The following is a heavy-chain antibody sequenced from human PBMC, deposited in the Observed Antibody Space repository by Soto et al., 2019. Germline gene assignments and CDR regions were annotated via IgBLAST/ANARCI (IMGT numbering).Heavy chain of an antibody. CDR1: GFTFSSYW. CDR3: AREQAISGGLQYYNSMDV. CDR2: INGDGSTT. Sequence: EVQLVESGGGIVQPGGSLRLSCAASGFTFSSYWMHWVRQAPGKGLVWVSRINGDGSTTKYAESVTGRFTMSRDNAKNTLYLQMNSLRAEHTAVFYFAREQAISGGLQYYNSMDVWGKGTRVTVSS. D-gene: IGHD3-10*01. V-gene: IGHV3-74*03. J-gene: IGHJ6*03.